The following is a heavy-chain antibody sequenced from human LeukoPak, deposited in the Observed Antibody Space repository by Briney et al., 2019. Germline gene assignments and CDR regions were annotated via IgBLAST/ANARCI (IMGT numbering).Heavy chain of an antibody. J-gene: IGHJ4*02. V-gene: IGHV4-39*01. Sequence: PSETLSLTCTVSGGSLRSSGHWWVWIRQPPGEGLEWIGSIHYSGKVYHNPSLKSRVTTSVDTSTDQFSLRLSSATAADTAIYYCARQSGDQSSAWYFDAWGQGTLVTVSS. CDR2: IHYSGKV. CDR3: ARQSGDQSSAWYFDA. D-gene: IGHD6-19*01. CDR1: GGSLRSSGHW.